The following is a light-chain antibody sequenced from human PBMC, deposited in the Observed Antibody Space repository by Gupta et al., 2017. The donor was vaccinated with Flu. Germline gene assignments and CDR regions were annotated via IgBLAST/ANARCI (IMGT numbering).Light chain of an antibody. CDR3: QQYGSSHLHPYT. CDR1: QSVSSSY. CDR2: GAS. J-gene: IGKJ2*01. V-gene: IGKV3-20*01. Sequence: EIVLTQSPGTLSLSPGERATLSCRASQSVSSSYLAWYQQKPGQAPRLLIYGASSRATGIPDRFSGSGSGTDFTLTISRLEPEDFAVYYCQQYGSSHLHPYTFGQGTKLEIK.